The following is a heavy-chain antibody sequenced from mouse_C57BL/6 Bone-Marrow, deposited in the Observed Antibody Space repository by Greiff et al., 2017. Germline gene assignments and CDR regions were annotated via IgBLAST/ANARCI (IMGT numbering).Heavy chain of an antibody. CDR3: ARSYDYDDYTMDY. J-gene: IGHJ4*01. V-gene: IGHV1-64*01. CDR2: MHPNGGSP. CDR1: GYTFTNSW. Sequence: QVPLQQPGAELVKPGASVKLSCKASGYTFTNSWMHWVKQRPGQGLEWIGMMHPNGGSPDYNEKFKSEATLSVDKSSRTAYMELISLTSVDSAVYYCARSYDYDDYTMDYWGQGTSVTVSS. D-gene: IGHD2-4*01.